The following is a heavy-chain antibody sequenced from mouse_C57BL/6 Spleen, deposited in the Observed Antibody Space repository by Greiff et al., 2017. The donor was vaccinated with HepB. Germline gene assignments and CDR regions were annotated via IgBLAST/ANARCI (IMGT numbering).Heavy chain of an antibody. D-gene: IGHD1-1*01. J-gene: IGHJ2*01. CDR3: ARITTVVATGDFDY. V-gene: IGHV1-54*01. CDR2: INPGSGGT. CDR1: GYAFTNYL. Sequence: QVQLQQSGAELVRPGTSVKVSCKASGYAFTNYLLEWVKQRPGQGLEWIGVINPGSGGTNYNEKFKGKATLTADKSSSTAYMQLSSLTSEDSAVYFCARITTVVATGDFDYWGQGTTLTVSS.